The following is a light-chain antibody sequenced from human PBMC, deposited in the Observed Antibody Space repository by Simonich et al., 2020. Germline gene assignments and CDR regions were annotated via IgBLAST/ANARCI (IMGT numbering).Light chain of an antibody. Sequence: EIVLTQSPGTLSLSQGERATLSCRAGQSCSSSSLAWYQQKPGQAPRPLIYGASSRATGIPDRFSGSGSGTDFTLTISRLEPEDFAVYYCQQYGSSPYTFGQGTKLEIK. V-gene: IGKV3-20*01. CDR3: QQYGSSPYT. CDR1: QSCSSSS. CDR2: GAS. J-gene: IGKJ2*01.